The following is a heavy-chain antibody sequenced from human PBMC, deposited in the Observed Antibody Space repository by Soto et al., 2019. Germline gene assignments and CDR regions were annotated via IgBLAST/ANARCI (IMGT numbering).Heavy chain of an antibody. CDR1: GYNFNTYG. J-gene: IGHJ4*02. D-gene: IGHD3-16*01. CDR2: ISGYNGYT. V-gene: IGHV1-18*01. CDR3: ARDRDYSRTDADIDY. Sequence: QVQLMQSGAEVRRPGTSMRISCTTSGYNFNTYGIIWVRQAPGQGLEWMGWISGYNGYTKYAQNFEDRVTLSTNPSTSTAFLELRNLRSGDTALYFCARDRDYSRTDADIDYWGQGTLVTVSS.